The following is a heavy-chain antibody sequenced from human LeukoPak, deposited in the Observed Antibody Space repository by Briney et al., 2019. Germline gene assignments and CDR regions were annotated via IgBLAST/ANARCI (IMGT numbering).Heavy chain of an antibody. Sequence: ASVKVSCKASGYTFTNYYIHWVRQAPGQGLEWMGVINPSGGTTSYAQKFQGRVTMTRDTSTSTVYMEVSSLRSEDTALYYCAREPRSSGSYYFDYWGQGTLVTVSS. J-gene: IGHJ4*02. CDR1: GYTFTNYY. CDR3: AREPRSSGSYYFDY. D-gene: IGHD1-26*01. CDR2: INPSGGTT. V-gene: IGHV1-46*01.